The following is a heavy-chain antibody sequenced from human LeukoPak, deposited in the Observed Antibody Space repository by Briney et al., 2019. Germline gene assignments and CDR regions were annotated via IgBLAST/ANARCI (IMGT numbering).Heavy chain of an antibody. CDR3: AKDLAGSSWYYVDY. J-gene: IGHJ4*02. CDR1: GFTFSSYE. Sequence: AGALRLSCAASGFTFSSYEMNWVRNAPGKGLGWVSYINSSGSTIYYADSVKGRFTISTDNAKISLYLQMNSPRAKDTAVYYSAKDLAGSSWYYVDYWGQGTLVTVSS. V-gene: IGHV3-48*03. CDR2: INSSGSTI. D-gene: IGHD6-13*01.